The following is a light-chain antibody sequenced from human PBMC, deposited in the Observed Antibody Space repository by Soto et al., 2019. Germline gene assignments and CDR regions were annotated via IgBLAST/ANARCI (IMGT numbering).Light chain of an antibody. V-gene: IGLV2-14*01. CDR3: SSYTSSSTLV. CDR1: SSDVGGYNF. Sequence: ALTQPASVSGSPGQSITISCTGTSSDVGGYNFVSWYQQHPGKAPKLMIYEVTNRPSGVSNRFSGSKSGNTASLTISGLQAEDEAHYYCSSYTSSSTLVFGGGTKLTVL. CDR2: EVT. J-gene: IGLJ2*01.